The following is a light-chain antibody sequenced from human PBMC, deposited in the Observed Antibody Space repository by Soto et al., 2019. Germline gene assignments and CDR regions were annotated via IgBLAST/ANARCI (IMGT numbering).Light chain of an antibody. Sequence: VLTQPPSVSVAPGKTARSTCGGNNIGSKSVHWYQQKPGQAPVLVIYYDSDRPSGIPERFSGSNSGNTATLTISRVEAGDEADYYCQVWDSSSDHPGVVFGGGTKLTVL. CDR1: NIGSKS. CDR3: QVWDSSSDHPGVV. V-gene: IGLV3-21*04. J-gene: IGLJ2*01. CDR2: YDS.